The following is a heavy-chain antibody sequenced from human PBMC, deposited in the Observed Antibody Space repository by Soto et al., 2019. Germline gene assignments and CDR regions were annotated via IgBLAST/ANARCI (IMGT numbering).Heavy chain of an antibody. J-gene: IGHJ3*02. V-gene: IGHV1-3*01. CDR2: INAGNGNT. D-gene: IGHD6-13*01. Sequence: GASVKVSCKASGYTFTSYAMHWVRQAPGQRLEWMGWINAGNGNTKYSQKFQGRVTITRDTSASTAYMELSSLRSEDTAVYYCARDKGGSSPVLDAFDIWGQGTTVTISS. CDR1: GYTFTSYA. CDR3: ARDKGGSSPVLDAFDI.